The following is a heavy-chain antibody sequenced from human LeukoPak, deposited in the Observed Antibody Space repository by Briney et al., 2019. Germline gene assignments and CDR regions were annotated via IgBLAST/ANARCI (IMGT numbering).Heavy chain of an antibody. J-gene: IGHJ4*02. CDR1: GSRFTNYW. CDR3: ARPDGYWGLC. Sequence: GESLEFSCQGSGSRFTNYWIGWVRQMPGKGLEWMGIIYPGDSDTRYSPSFQGQVTFSADKSISTASLKWSSLKASDTAMYYCARPDGYWGLCWGQGTLVTASS. V-gene: IGHV5-51*01. CDR2: IYPGDSDT. D-gene: IGHD5-24*01.